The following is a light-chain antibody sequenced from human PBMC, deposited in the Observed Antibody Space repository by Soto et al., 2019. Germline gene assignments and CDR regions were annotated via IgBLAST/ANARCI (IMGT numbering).Light chain of an antibody. Sequence: NFMLTQPHSVSESPGKTVTISCTRSSGSIASNYVQWYQQRPGSAPTTVIYEDNQRPSGVPDRFSGSIDSSSNSASFTISGLKTEDEADYYCQSYDSSNPNWVFGGGTKLTVL. V-gene: IGLV6-57*04. CDR2: EDN. CDR1: SGSIASNY. J-gene: IGLJ3*02. CDR3: QSYDSSNPNWV.